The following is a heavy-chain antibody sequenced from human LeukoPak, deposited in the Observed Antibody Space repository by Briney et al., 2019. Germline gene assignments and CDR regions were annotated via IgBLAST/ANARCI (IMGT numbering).Heavy chain of an antibody. D-gene: IGHD6-6*01. Sequence: GGSLRLSCAASGFTFSSYAMSWVRQAPGKGLEWVSAISGSGGSTYYADSVKGRFTISRDNSKNTLYLQMNSLRAEDTAVYYCAKARRGGRRSYSSSSFDYWGQGTLVTVSS. CDR1: GFTFSSYA. CDR2: ISGSGGST. J-gene: IGHJ4*02. V-gene: IGHV3-23*01. CDR3: AKARRGGRRSYSSSSFDY.